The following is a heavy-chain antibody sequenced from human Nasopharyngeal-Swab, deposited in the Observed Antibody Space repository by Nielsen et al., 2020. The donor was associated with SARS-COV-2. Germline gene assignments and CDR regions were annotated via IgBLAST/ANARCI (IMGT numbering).Heavy chain of an antibody. J-gene: IGHJ3*02. CDR1: GYRFISYW. CDR2: IYPGDSDT. D-gene: IGHD3-22*01. Sequence: GESLKISCKGSGYRFISYWIGWVRQMPGKGLEWMGIIYPGDSDTRYSPSFQGQVTISADKSINTAYLQWSSLTASDTAMYYCARTAIEGGYYRGDAFDIWGQGTMVTVSS. CDR3: ARTAIEGGYYRGDAFDI. V-gene: IGHV5-51*01.